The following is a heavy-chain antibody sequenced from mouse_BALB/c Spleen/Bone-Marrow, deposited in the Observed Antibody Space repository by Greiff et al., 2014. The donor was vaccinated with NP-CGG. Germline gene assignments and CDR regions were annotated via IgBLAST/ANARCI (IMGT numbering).Heavy chain of an antibody. CDR3: ARVYLWYWDV. V-gene: IGHV2-9*02. D-gene: IGHD5-5*01. J-gene: IGHJ1*01. CDR2: IWAGGST. CDR1: GFSLTSYG. Sequence: VQLQESGPGLVAPSQSLSITCTVSGFSLTSYGVHWVRQPPGKGLEWLGVIWAGGSTNYNSALMSRLSISKDNSKSQVFLKMNSLQSDAPAFYFCARVYLWYWDVGGEGPPFPVS.